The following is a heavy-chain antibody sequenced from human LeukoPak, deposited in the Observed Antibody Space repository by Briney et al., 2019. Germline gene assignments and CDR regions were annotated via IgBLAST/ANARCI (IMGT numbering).Heavy chain of an antibody. CDR3: ARDGYGWFDP. D-gene: IGHD5-12*01. V-gene: IGHV3-30*04. Sequence: GGSLRLSCAASGFTFSSYAMHWVRQAPGKGLEWVAVISYDGSNKYYADSVKGRFTISRDNSKNTLYLQMNSLRAEDTAVYYCARDGYGWFDPWGQGTLVTVSS. CDR1: GFTFSSYA. CDR2: ISYDGSNK. J-gene: IGHJ5*02.